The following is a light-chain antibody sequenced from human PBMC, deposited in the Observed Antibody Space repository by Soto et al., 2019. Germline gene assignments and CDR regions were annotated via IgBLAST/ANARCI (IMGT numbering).Light chain of an antibody. CDR1: SSDVGHSNH. CDR3: SSYTISTTYV. CDR2: GVT. Sequence: QSALTQPASVTGSPGQSITISCTGSSSDVGHSNHVSWYQQHPGKAPKLIIYGVTNRPSGISNRFSGSKSGSTASLTISGLHPEDETDYYCSSYTISTTYVFGTGTKLTVL. J-gene: IGLJ1*01. V-gene: IGLV2-14*03.